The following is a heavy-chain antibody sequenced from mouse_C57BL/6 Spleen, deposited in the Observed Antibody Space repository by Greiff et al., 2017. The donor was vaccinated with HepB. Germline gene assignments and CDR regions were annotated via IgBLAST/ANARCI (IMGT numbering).Heavy chain of an antibody. CDR3: ARSYYGSSPFAY. J-gene: IGHJ3*01. V-gene: IGHV1-52*01. Sequence: VQLQQPGAELVRPGSSVKLSCKASGYTFTSYWMHWVKQRPIQGLEWIGNIDPSDSETHYNQKFKDKATLTVDKSSSTAYMQLSSLTSEVSAVYYCARSYYGSSPFAYWGQGTLVTVSA. CDR2: IDPSDSET. CDR1: GYTFTSYW. D-gene: IGHD1-1*01.